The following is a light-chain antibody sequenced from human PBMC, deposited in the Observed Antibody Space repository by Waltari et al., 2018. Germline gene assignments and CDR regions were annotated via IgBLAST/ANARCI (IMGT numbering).Light chain of an antibody. J-gene: IGLJ2*01. CDR2: GTS. Sequence: QSVLTQPPSVSGAPGQRVSISCTGSGSNLGAGYDVHWYQRLPGKAPKLLIYGTSTRPPGVPDRFCGSQSGTSASLAITALQAEDEAEYYCQSYDTSLSVVFGGGTKLTVL. CDR1: GSNLGAGYD. V-gene: IGLV1-40*01. CDR3: QSYDTSLSVV.